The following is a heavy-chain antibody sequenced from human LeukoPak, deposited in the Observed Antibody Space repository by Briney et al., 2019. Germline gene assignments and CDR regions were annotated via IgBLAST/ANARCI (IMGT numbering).Heavy chain of an antibody. J-gene: IGHJ3*02. D-gene: IGHD6-19*01. CDR3: ARDMDPRGWLGRAHGAFDI. CDR2: IKQDGSEK. V-gene: IGHV3-7*01. Sequence: GGSLRLSCAASGFTFSSYWMSWVRQAPGKGLEWEANIKQDGSEKYYVDSVKGRFTISRDNAKNSLYLQMNSLRAEDTAVYYCARDMDPRGWLGRAHGAFDIWGQGTMVTVSS. CDR1: GFTFSSYW.